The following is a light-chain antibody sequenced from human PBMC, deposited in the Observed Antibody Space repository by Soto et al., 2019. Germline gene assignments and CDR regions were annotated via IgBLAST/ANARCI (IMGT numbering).Light chain of an antibody. J-gene: IGKJ1*01. Sequence: DLQMTQSPSTLSASVGDRVTITCRASQSINMWLAWYQQKPGKAPNLLIYDASTLESGVPSRFSGGGSGTEFTLTISSLQPDDFAAYYCQQYDSNSWTFGQGTKVEIK. V-gene: IGKV1-5*01. CDR1: QSINMW. CDR3: QQYDSNSWT. CDR2: DAS.